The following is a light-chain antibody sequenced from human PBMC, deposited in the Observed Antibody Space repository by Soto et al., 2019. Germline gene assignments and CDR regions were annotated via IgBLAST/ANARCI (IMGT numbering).Light chain of an antibody. CDR3: QQLNSYPLT. V-gene: IGKV1-9*01. Sequence: EIQLTQTPSSLSASVGDRVTITCRASQGISSYVTWYQEKQGKAPKLLIYAASTLHSGVPSRFSCSGSGTDFTLTIRTLQPEDFATYYCQQLNSYPLTFGGGTKVDIK. J-gene: IGKJ4*01. CDR1: QGISSY. CDR2: AAS.